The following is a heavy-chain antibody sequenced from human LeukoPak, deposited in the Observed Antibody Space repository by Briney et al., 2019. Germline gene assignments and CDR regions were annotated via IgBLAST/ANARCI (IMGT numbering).Heavy chain of an antibody. J-gene: IGHJ6*03. V-gene: IGHV1-8*03. CDR1: GYTFTSYD. D-gene: IGHD1-1*01. CDR3: ARDGGGNDVSKNYYYYYYMDV. CDR2: MNPNSGNT. Sequence: ASVKVSCKASGYTFTSYDINWVRQATGQGLEWMGWMNPNSGNTGYAQKFQGRVTITRNTSISTAYMELSSLRSEDTAVYYCARDGGGNDVSKNYYYYYYMDVWGKGTTVTVSS.